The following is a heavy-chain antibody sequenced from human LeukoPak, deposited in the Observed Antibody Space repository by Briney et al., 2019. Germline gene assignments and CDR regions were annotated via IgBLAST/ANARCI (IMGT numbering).Heavy chain of an antibody. CDR3: ARGLWFGDTPPGY. J-gene: IGHJ4*02. V-gene: IGHV4-39*07. CDR1: GASITGSGYC. D-gene: IGHD3-10*01. CDR2: IFYSGST. Sequence: SETLSLTCTVSGASITGSGYCWGWIRQPPGKGLEWIGSIFYSGSTYYNPSLKSRVTISEDTSKNQFSLKLSSVTAADTAVYYCARGLWFGDTPPGYWGQGTLVTVSS.